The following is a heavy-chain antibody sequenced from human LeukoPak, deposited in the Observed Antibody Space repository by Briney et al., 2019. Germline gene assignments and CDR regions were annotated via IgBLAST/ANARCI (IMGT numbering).Heavy chain of an antibody. CDR1: GGSISTDNW. Sequence: TSETLSLTCTVSGGSISTDNWWHWIRQSPGKGLEWIGEIYHNGDTHYNPSLKSRVTMSVDTSKNQFYLKVNYVTAADTATYYCAREVAAGSYRGFDYWGQGTLVTVSS. CDR3: AREVAAGSYRGFDY. J-gene: IGHJ4*01. D-gene: IGHD6-19*01. CDR2: IYHNGDT. V-gene: IGHV4-4*02.